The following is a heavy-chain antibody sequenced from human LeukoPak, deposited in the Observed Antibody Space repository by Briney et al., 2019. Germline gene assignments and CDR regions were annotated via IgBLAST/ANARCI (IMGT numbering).Heavy chain of an antibody. CDR3: ARNRLNIVVVPAALDY. Sequence: GGSLRLSCAASGFTFSSYSMNWVRQAPGRGLEWVAVISYDGSNKYYADSVKGRFTISRDNSKNTLYLQMNSLRAEDTAVYYCARNRLNIVVVPAALDYWGQGTLVTVSS. J-gene: IGHJ4*02. CDR1: GFTFSSYS. D-gene: IGHD2-2*01. CDR2: ISYDGSNK. V-gene: IGHV3-30*03.